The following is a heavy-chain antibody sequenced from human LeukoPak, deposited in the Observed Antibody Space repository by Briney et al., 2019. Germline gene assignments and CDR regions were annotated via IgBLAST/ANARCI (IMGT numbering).Heavy chain of an antibody. Sequence: GGSLRLSCAASGFTFDDYAVHWVRQAPGKGLEWVSGISWNSGSIGYADSVKGRFTISRDNAKNSLYLQMNSLRAEDTALYYCAKSGPLYPYGMDVWGQGTTVTVSS. CDR3: AKSGPLYPYGMDV. D-gene: IGHD2-2*02. J-gene: IGHJ6*02. V-gene: IGHV3-9*01. CDR1: GFTFDDYA. CDR2: ISWNSGSI.